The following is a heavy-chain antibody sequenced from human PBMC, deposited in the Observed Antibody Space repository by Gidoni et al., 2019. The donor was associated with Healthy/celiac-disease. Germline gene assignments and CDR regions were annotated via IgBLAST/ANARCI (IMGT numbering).Heavy chain of an antibody. V-gene: IGHV3-9*01. J-gene: IGHJ4*02. Sequence: EVQLVESGGGLVQPGRSLRLSCAASGFTFDDYAMHWVRQAPGKGLEWVSGISWNSGSIGYADSVKGRFTISRDNAKNSLYLQMNSLRAEDTASYYCAKDKGGGGYSSGWYYFDYWGQGTLVTVSS. CDR2: ISWNSGSI. CDR1: GFTFDDYA. CDR3: AKDKGGGGYSSGWYYFDY. D-gene: IGHD6-19*01.